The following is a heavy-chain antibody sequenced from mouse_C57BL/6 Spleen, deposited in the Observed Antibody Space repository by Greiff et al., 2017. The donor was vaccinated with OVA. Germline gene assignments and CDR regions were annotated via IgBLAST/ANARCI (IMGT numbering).Heavy chain of an antibody. CDR1: GYTFTSYW. Sequence: QVQLQQPGAELVRPGTSVKLSCKASGYTFTSYWMHWVKQRPGQGLEWIGVIDPSDSYTNYNQKFKGKATLTVDTSSSTAYMQLSSLTSEDSAVYYCARDYYGSPWFAYWGQGTLVTV. CDR3: ARDYYGSPWFAY. CDR2: IDPSDSYT. D-gene: IGHD1-1*01. V-gene: IGHV1-59*01. J-gene: IGHJ3*01.